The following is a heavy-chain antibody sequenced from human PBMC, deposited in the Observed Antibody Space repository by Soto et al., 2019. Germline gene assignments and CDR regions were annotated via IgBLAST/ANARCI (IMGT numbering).Heavy chain of an antibody. CDR3: ARHDCSSRRCYYRGWFDP. V-gene: IGHV4-59*01. D-gene: IGHD2-2*01. CDR2: IYYSGSN. J-gene: IGHJ5*02. Sequence: QVQLQESGPGLVKPSETLSLTCTVSGGSISSYYWSWIRQPPGKGLEWIGYIYYSGSNDYNPSLNSRVTISVDTYRNQFPLKLSSVTAADTAADYCARHDCSSRRCYYRGWFDPWGQGDLVSVSS. CDR1: GGSISSYY.